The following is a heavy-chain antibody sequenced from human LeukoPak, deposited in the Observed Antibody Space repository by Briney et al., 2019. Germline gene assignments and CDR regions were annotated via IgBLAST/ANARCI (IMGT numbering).Heavy chain of an antibody. CDR1: GGSISSYY. CDR3: AGTQFGELLFPPHNWFDP. CDR2: IYYSGST. Sequence: PSETLSLTCTVSGGSISSYYWSWIRQPPGKGLEWIGYIYYSGSTNYNPSLKSRVTISVDTSKNQFSLKLSSVTAADTAVYYCAGTQFGELLFPPHNWFDPWGQGTLVTVSS. J-gene: IGHJ5*02. D-gene: IGHD3-10*01. V-gene: IGHV4-59*08.